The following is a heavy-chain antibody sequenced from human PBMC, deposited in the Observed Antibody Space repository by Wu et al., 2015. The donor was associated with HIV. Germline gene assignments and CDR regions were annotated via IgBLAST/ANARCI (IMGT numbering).Heavy chain of an antibody. J-gene: IGHJ1*01. Sequence: QVQLVQSGAEVKKPGASVKVSCKASGYTFTSYGISWVRQAPGQGLEWMGWISAYNGNTNYAQKLQGRVTMTTDTSTSTAYMELRSLRSDDTAVYYCARGGLGYCSGGSCSYFQHWGPGAPWSPSPQ. CDR2: ISAYNGNT. V-gene: IGHV1-18*01. CDR3: ARGGLGYCSGGSCSYFQH. D-gene: IGHD2-15*01. CDR1: GYTFTSYG.